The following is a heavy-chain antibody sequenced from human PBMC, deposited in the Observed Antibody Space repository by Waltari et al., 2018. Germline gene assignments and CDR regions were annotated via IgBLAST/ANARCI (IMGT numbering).Heavy chain of an antibody. D-gene: IGHD1-1*01. CDR2: IHHSGSA. J-gene: IGHJ5*02. CDR3: ARQPIEGNLPDWFDP. CDR1: GYSISNVYY. V-gene: IGHV4-38-2*02. Sequence: QVQLQQPGPGLGKPSETLSLTCTVSGYSISNVYYWGWIRQPPGKGLEWIGSIHHSGSAYYNPSLNSRVTISLETSKNQFSLKLTSVAATDTAIYYCARQPIEGNLPDWFDPWGQGTLVTVSS.